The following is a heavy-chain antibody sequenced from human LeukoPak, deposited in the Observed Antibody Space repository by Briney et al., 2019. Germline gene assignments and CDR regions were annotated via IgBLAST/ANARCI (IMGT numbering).Heavy chain of an antibody. D-gene: IGHD3-16*01. V-gene: IGHV5-51*01. CDR1: GYTFSSYW. J-gene: IGHJ4*02. CDR2: IYPGDSDT. Sequence: GESLKISCKASGYTFSSYWIGWVRPMPGKGLEWMGIIYPGDSDTRYSPSFQGLVSISADKSISTAYVQWSSLKASGTAMYYCARPKFGGGSDYWGQGTLVTVSS. CDR3: ARPKFGGGSDY.